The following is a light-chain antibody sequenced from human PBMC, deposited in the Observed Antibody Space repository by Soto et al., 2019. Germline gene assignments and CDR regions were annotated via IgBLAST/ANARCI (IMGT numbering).Light chain of an antibody. CDR3: QQYGSSRT. Sequence: EIVLTQSPGTLSLSPGERATVSCRASQSVSSSYLVWYQQKPGQAPRLLIYGASSRATGIPDRFSGSGSGTDFTLTISRLEPEDSAVYYCQQYGSSRTFGQGTKVDIK. V-gene: IGKV3-20*01. CDR2: GAS. J-gene: IGKJ1*01. CDR1: QSVSSSY.